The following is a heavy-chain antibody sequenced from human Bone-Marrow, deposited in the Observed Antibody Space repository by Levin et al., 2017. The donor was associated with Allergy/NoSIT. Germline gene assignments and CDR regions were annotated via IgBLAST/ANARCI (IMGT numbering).Heavy chain of an antibody. CDR2: YCAGGRT. CDR1: GAPVSSKC. V-gene: IGHV3-53*01. Sequence: GESLKISCAVAGAPVSSKCLIWVRQAPGKGLEWVSVYCAGGRTHYADSVKGRFTFSRDNSNNAMSLEMNSLRPEDTAVYYCARERRTVAGTAYFDYWGQGTRVTVSS. D-gene: IGHD6-19*01. J-gene: IGHJ4*02. CDR3: ARERRTVAGTAYFDY.